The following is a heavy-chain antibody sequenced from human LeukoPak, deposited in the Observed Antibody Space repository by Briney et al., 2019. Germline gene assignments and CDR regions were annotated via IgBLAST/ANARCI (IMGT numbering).Heavy chain of an antibody. CDR3: ASPRRGKHLNFDY. J-gene: IGHJ4*02. CDR2: IYYSGST. D-gene: IGHD3-16*01. V-gene: IGHV4-39*01. CDR1: GGSISSSSYY. Sequence: LXLTXTVSGGSISSSSYYWGWIRQPLXKGLEWIGSIYYSGSTYYNPSLKSRVTISVDTSKNQFSLKLSSVTAADTAVYYCASPRRGKHLNFDYWGQGTLVTVSS.